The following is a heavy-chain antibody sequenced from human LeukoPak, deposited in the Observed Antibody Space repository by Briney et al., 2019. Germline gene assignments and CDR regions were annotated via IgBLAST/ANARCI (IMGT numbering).Heavy chain of an antibody. D-gene: IGHD3-22*01. Sequence: GGSLRLSCAASGFGFSSYGMSWVRQAPGKGLEWVSAIVGSGGSTYYADSVKGRFTVSRDNSKNTLYVQMNSLRAEDTAVYYCAKHYDSSGYYYDYWGQGTLVTVSS. CDR2: IVGSGGST. V-gene: IGHV3-23*01. CDR1: GFGFSSYG. CDR3: AKHYDSSGYYYDY. J-gene: IGHJ4*02.